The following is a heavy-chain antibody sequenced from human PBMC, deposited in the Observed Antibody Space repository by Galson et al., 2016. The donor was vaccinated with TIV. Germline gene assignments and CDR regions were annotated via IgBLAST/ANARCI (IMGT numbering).Heavy chain of an antibody. CDR2: ISYDGTNK. CDR1: GFIFSGYA. D-gene: IGHD6-19*01. Sequence: SLRLSCAAPGFIFSGYALHWVRQAPGKGLEWLADISYDGTNKYYADSVRGRFTISRDNSRNTLYLLMSSLRGEDTAVYYCARTVTGNVYYSGMDVWGQGTPVTVSS. CDR3: ARTVTGNVYYSGMDV. V-gene: IGHV3-30-3*01. J-gene: IGHJ6*02.